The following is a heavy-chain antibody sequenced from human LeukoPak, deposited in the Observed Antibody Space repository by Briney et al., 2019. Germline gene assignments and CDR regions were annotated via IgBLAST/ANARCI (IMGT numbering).Heavy chain of an antibody. V-gene: IGHV3-23*01. CDR3: AKVVGRDFDY. Sequence: GGSLRLSRAASGFTFSSYAMSCVRQAPGKGLEGVSAISGSGGSTYYADSVKGRFTISRDNSKNTLYLQMNSLRAEDTAVYYCAKVVGRDFDYWGQGTLVTVSS. D-gene: IGHD1-26*01. CDR2: ISGSGGST. CDR1: GFTFSSYA. J-gene: IGHJ4*02.